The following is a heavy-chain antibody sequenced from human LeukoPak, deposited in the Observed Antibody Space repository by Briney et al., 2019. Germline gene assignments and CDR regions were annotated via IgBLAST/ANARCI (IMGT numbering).Heavy chain of an antibody. V-gene: IGHV3-23*01. Sequence: PGGSLRLSCAASGFTFSTYGMSWVRQAPGKGLEWVSTISGRDTNTYYADSVTGRFTISRDNSKNTLYLQMNSLRAEDTAVYYCAKRSDYGSNGNYFDSWGQGTPVTVSS. D-gene: IGHD4-23*01. CDR2: ISGRDTNT. CDR3: AKRSDYGSNGNYFDS. CDR1: GFTFSTYG. J-gene: IGHJ4*02.